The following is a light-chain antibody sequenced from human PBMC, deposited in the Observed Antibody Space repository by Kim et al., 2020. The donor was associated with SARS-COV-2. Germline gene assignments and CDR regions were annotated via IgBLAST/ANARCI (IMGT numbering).Light chain of an antibody. J-gene: IGLJ2*01. CDR1: SSNIGAGYD. CDR3: QSYDSSLRGDVV. Sequence: VTISCTGSSSNIGAGYDVPWYQQLPGTAPKLLIYGNSNRPSGVPDRFSGSKSGTSASLAITGLQAEDEADYYCQSYDSSLRGDVVFGGGTQLTVL. V-gene: IGLV1-40*01. CDR2: GNS.